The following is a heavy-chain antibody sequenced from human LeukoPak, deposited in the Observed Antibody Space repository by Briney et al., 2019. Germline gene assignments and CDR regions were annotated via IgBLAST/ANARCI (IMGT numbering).Heavy chain of an antibody. CDR1: GGTFSSYA. Sequence: GASVKVSCKASGGTFSSYAISWVRQAPGQGLEWMGGIIPIFGTANYAQKFQGRVTITADESTSTAHMELSSLRSEDTAVYYCARDQALNYYDSSGLGAFDIWGQGTMVTVSS. CDR2: IIPIFGTA. CDR3: ARDQALNYYDSSGLGAFDI. D-gene: IGHD3-22*01. V-gene: IGHV1-69*13. J-gene: IGHJ3*02.